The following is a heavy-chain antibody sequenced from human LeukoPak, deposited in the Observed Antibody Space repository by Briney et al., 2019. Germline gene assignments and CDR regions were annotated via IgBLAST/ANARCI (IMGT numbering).Heavy chain of an antibody. CDR1: GGTFSSYA. J-gene: IGHJ4*02. Sequence: SVKVSCKASGGTFSSYAISWVRQAPGQGLEWMGGIIPIFGTANYAQKFQGRVTITADKSTSTAHMELSSLRSEDTAVYYCARVTRITGTTSLSYWGQGTLVTVSS. CDR2: IIPIFGTA. CDR3: ARVTRITGTTSLSY. V-gene: IGHV1-69*06. D-gene: IGHD1-7*01.